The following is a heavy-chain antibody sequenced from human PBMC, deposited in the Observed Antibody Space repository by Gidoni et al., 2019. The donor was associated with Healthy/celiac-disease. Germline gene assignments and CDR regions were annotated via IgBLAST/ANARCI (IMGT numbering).Heavy chain of an antibody. CDR1: GYSISSGYY. D-gene: IGHD3-3*01. J-gene: IGHJ6*02. V-gene: IGHV4-38-2*02. Sequence: QVQLQESGPGLVKPSETLSLTCAVSGYSISSGYYWGWSRQPPGKGLEWIGSIYHSGSTYYNPSLKSRVTISVDTSKIQFSLKLSSVTAADTAVYYCARDEPYYDFWRGYYYGMDVWGQGTTVTVSS. CDR3: ARDEPYYDFWRGYYYGMDV. CDR2: IYHSGST.